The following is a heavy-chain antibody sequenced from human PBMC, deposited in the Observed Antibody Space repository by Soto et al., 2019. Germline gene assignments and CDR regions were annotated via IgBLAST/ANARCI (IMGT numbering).Heavy chain of an antibody. V-gene: IGHV3-53*02. D-gene: IGHD2-21*01. CDR1: GLTVSSNY. Sequence: EVQLVETGGGLIQPGGSLRLSCAASGLTVSSNYMNWVRQAPGKGLEWVSVLYSGGSTHYAGSVKGRFIISRDNSKNTLYLQMNSLRVEDTAVYYCARDRPGDEGDGFDIWGHGTRVNVSS. CDR2: LYSGGST. J-gene: IGHJ3*02. CDR3: ARDRPGDEGDGFDI.